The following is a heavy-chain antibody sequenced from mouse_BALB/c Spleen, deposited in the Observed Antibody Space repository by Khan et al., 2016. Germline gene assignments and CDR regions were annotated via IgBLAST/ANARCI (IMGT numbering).Heavy chain of an antibody. CDR3: ARDGGAMDY. J-gene: IGHJ4*01. Sequence: EVELVESGGGLVQPGGSLKLSCVASGFSFSTYGMCWVRQTPDKRLELVATINSNGGSTHYQVSVKGRFTISRDNAKKTLYRQMSSLESEDTAIYYCARDGGAMDYWGQGTSVTVSS. CDR1: GFSFSTYG. V-gene: IGHV5-6-3*01. CDR2: INSNGGST.